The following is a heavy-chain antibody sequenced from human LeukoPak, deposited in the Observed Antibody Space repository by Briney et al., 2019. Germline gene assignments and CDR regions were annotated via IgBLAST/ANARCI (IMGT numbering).Heavy chain of an antibody. CDR3: ARGAGDSSGWFNYYYYYMDV. D-gene: IGHD6-19*01. CDR1: GYTFTSYD. J-gene: IGHJ6*03. CDR2: MNPNSGNT. Sequence: GASVKVSWKASGYTFTSYDINWVRQATGQGLEWMGWMNPNSGNTGYAQKFQGRVTITRNTSISTAYMELSSLRSEDTAVYYCARGAGDSSGWFNYYYYYMDVWGKGTTVTVSS. V-gene: IGHV1-8*03.